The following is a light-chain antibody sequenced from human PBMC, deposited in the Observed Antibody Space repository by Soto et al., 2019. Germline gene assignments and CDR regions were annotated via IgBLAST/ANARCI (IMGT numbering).Light chain of an antibody. J-gene: IGLJ1*01. CDR1: SSNIGNNA. Sequence: QSVLTQPPSVSEAPRQRVTISCSGSSSNIGNNAVNWYQQLPGKAPKLLIYYDDLLPSGVSDRFSGSKSGTSASLAISGLQSEDEADYYGAAWDDSLNGLVFGTGTKLTVL. CDR2: YDD. CDR3: AAWDDSLNGLV. V-gene: IGLV1-36*01.